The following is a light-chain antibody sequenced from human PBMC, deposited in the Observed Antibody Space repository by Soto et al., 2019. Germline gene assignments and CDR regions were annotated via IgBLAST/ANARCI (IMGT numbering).Light chain of an antibody. CDR2: GAS. Sequence: EIVLTQSPGTLSLSPGERATVSCRASQSVSSSYLAWYQQKPGQAPRLLIYGASSRATGIPDKFSGSGSGTDFTLTISRLDPEDFAGYYCQQYGSSPPSFGQGTKVEIK. V-gene: IGKV3-20*01. CDR1: QSVSSSY. CDR3: QQYGSSPPS. J-gene: IGKJ1*01.